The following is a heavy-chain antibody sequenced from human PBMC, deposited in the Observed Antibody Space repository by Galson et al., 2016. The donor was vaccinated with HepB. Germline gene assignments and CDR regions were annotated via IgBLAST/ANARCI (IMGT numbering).Heavy chain of an antibody. CDR1: GYIFTSYN. D-gene: IGHD3-16*01. J-gene: IGHJ4*02. CDR2: INPTDGGT. Sequence: SVKVSCKASGYIFTSYNMHWVRQAPGQGLEWIGVINPTDGGTTYAQRFQGRVTMTRDTSTNTVYMELSSLGSEDTALYYCARGGLHLGGYWGQGTLVTVSS. CDR3: ARGGLHLGGY. V-gene: IGHV1-46*01.